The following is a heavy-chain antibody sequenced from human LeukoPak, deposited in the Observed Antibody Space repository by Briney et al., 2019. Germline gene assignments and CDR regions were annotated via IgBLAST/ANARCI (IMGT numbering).Heavy chain of an antibody. Sequence: GGPRRLSFESLEFSFGNYEINGVQKPPVKGLDWVSYISSSGNSIYYVDSVKARFTISRDNAKSSLYLQMNSLRAEDTAVYYCARVEYGVAMLRHWGQGTLVTVSS. V-gene: IGHV3-48*03. J-gene: IGHJ4*02. D-gene: IGHD3-3*01. CDR3: ARVEYGVAMLRH. CDR1: EFSFGNYE. CDR2: ISSSGNSI.